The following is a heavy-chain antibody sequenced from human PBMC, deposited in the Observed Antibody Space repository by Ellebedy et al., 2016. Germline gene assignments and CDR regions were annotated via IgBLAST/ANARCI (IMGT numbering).Heavy chain of an antibody. J-gene: IGHJ3*02. D-gene: IGHD1-26*01. CDR2: ISGSGGST. V-gene: IGHV3-23*01. CDR1: GFTFSSYA. CDR3: ASIVGATGGAFDI. Sequence: GESLKISXAASGFTFSSYAMSWVRQAPGKGLEWVSAISGSGGSTYYADSVKGRFTISRDNSKNTLYLQMNSLRAEDTAVYYCASIVGATGGAFDIWGQGTMVTVSS.